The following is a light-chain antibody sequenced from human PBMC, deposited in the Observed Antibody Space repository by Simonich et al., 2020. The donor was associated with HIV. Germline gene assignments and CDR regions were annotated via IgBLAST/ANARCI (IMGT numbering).Light chain of an antibody. Sequence: DIQMTQSPSSLSASVGDRVTITCRASQGISNSLAWYQQKPGTAPKVLLYAASRLESVVPSRCSGSGSGTDYPLTISSLQPEDFATYYCQQYYSTPQLTFGGGTKVEIK. CDR1: QGISNS. CDR2: AAS. V-gene: IGKV1-NL1*01. J-gene: IGKJ4*01. CDR3: QQYYSTPQLT.